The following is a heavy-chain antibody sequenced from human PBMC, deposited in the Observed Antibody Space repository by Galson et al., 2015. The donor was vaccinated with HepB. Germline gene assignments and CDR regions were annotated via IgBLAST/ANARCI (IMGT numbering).Heavy chain of an antibody. Sequence: SVKVSCKASGYTFSTYSITWVRQAPGQGLEWMGWISPYNRHTNYAQKFQARVTLTTDTSTSTAFLELRSLRSDDTAVYYCARGRYSSSPPDYWGQGTLVTVSS. J-gene: IGHJ4*02. D-gene: IGHD6-6*01. CDR2: ISPYNRHT. CDR1: GYTFSTYS. CDR3: ARGRYSSSPPDY. V-gene: IGHV1-18*01.